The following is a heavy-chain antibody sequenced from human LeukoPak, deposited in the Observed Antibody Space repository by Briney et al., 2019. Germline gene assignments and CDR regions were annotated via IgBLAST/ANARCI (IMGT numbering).Heavy chain of an antibody. CDR1: GFTFSTYS. CDR2: ISSSGSTI. V-gene: IGHV3-48*04. J-gene: IGHJ4*02. Sequence: GGSLRLSCAASGFTFSTYSMNWVRQAPGKGLEWVSYISSSGSTIYYADSVKGRFTISRDNAKNSLYLQMNSLRAEDTAVYYCARDRYGDYPHWGQGTLVTVSS. D-gene: IGHD4-17*01. CDR3: ARDRYGDYPH.